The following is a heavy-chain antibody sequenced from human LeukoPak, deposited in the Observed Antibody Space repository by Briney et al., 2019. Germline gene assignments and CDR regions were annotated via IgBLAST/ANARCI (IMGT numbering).Heavy chain of an antibody. V-gene: IGHV3-30*18. CDR3: AKGGDSSGYYLDY. Sequence: GGSLRLSCAASGFIFSSYGMHWVRQAPGKGLEWVAVISYDGSNNYYADSVKGRFTISRDNSKNTLYLQMNSLRPEDTAVYYCAKGGDSSGYYLDYWGQGTLVTVSS. D-gene: IGHD3-22*01. J-gene: IGHJ4*02. CDR1: GFIFSSYG. CDR2: ISYDGSNN.